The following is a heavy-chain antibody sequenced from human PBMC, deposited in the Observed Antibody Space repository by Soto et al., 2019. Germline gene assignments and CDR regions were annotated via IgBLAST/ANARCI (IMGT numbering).Heavy chain of an antibody. CDR1: GFSLSTSGVG. V-gene: IGHV2-5*02. CDR3: AHRLLPNWFDP. CDR2: IYWDDDK. J-gene: IGHJ5*02. Sequence: QITLKESGPTLVKPTQTLTLTCTFSGFSLSTSGVGVGWIRQPPGKALEWLALIYWDDDKRYSPSLKSRLTITKDTCKNQVVLTMTNMDPVDTATYDCAHRLLPNWFDPWGQGTLVTVSS.